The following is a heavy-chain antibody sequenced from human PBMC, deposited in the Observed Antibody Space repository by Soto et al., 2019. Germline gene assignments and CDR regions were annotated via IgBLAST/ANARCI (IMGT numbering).Heavy chain of an antibody. CDR2: IDPSDSYT. Sequence: PGESLKISCKGSGYSFTSYWISWVRQMPGKGLEWMGKIDPSDSYTDYSPSFQGHVTISADKSISTAYLQWSSLKASDTAMYYCARVPTYYYYGMDVWGQGTTVTVSS. J-gene: IGHJ6*02. CDR1: GYSFTSYW. CDR3: ARVPTYYYYGMDV. V-gene: IGHV5-10-1*01.